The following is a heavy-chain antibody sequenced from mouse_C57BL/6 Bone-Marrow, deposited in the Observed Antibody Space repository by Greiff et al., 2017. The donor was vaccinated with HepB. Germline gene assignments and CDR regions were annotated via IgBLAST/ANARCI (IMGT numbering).Heavy chain of an antibody. D-gene: IGHD2-4*01. CDR2: ISDGGSYT. J-gene: IGHJ4*01. CDR3: ARARDEYDGVPFYYYAMDY. Sequence: DVMLVESGGGLVKPGGSLKLSCAASGFTFSSYAMSWVRQTPEKRLEWVATISDGGSYTYYPDNVKGRFTISRDNAKNNLYLQMSHLKSEDTAMYYCARARDEYDGVPFYYYAMDYWGQGTSVTVSS. CDR1: GFTFSSYA. V-gene: IGHV5-4*03.